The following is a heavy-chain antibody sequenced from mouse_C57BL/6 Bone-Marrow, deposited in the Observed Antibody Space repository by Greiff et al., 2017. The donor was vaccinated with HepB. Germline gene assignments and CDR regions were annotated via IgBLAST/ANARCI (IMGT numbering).Heavy chain of an antibody. CDR3: AREAHYYGSSYHYYAMDY. CDR1: GFTFSSYA. D-gene: IGHD1-1*01. V-gene: IGHV5-4*01. Sequence: EVQGVESGGGLVKPGGSLKLSCAASGFTFSSYAMSWVRQTPEKRLEWVATISDGGSYTYYPDNVKGRFTISRDNAKNNLYLQMSHLKSEDTAMYYCAREAHYYGSSYHYYAMDYWGQGTSVTVSS. J-gene: IGHJ4*01. CDR2: ISDGGSYT.